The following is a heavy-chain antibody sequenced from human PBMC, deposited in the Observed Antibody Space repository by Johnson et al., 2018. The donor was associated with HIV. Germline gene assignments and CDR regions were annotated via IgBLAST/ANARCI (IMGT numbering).Heavy chain of an antibody. CDR3: AREAATTFWGWDAFDI. D-gene: IGHD3-10*02. CDR2: ISYDGSNK. V-gene: IGHV3-30-3*01. CDR1: GFTFSSYA. Sequence: QVQLVESGGGVVQPGRSLRLSCAASGFTFSSYAIHWVRQAPGKGLEWVAVISYDGSNKYYTDSVQGRFTLSRDNSKNTRYLQMNSLRAEDTAVYYCAREAATTFWGWDAFDIWGQGTMVTISS. J-gene: IGHJ3*02.